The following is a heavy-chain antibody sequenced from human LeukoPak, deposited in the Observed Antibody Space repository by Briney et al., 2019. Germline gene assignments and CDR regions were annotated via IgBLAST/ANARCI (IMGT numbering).Heavy chain of an antibody. Sequence: GGSLRLSCAASGFMFSSNWMSWVRLAPGKGLEWVANIKEDGTETYYVDSVKGRFTISRDNAKNSLYLQMNSLGVEDTAVYYCAKEGRSLQTYWGQGTLVTVSS. J-gene: IGHJ4*02. CDR2: IKEDGTET. V-gene: IGHV3-7*03. D-gene: IGHD5-24*01. CDR3: AKEGRSLQTY. CDR1: GFMFSSNW.